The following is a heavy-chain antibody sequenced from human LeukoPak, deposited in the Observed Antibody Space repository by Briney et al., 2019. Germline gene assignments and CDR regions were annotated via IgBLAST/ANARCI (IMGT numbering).Heavy chain of an antibody. CDR1: GYTFTSYA. CDR3: ARGGAGYSSSWYGIDY. D-gene: IGHD6-13*01. Sequence: GASVKVSCKASGYTFTSYAMHWVRQAPGQRLEWMGWINAGNGNTKYSQKFQGRVTITRDTSARTAYMELSSLRSEDTAVYYCARGGAGYSSSWYGIDYWGQGTLVTVSS. CDR2: INAGNGNT. J-gene: IGHJ4*02. V-gene: IGHV1-3*01.